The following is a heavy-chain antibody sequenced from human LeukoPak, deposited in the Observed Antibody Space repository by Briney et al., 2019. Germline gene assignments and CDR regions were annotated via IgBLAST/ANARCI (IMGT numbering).Heavy chain of an antibody. J-gene: IGHJ3*02. Sequence: PGGSLRLSCAASGFTFSSYGMHWVRQAPGKGLEWVAVISYDGSNKYYADSVKGRFTISRDNSQNTLYLQMNSLRAEDTAVYCANPAPPGAFDIWGQGTMVTVSS. CDR1: GFTFSSYG. V-gene: IGHV3-30*18. CDR2: ISYDGSNK. CDR3: ANPAPPGAFDI.